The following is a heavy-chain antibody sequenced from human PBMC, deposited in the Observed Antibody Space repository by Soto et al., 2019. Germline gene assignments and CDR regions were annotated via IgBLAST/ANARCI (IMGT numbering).Heavy chain of an antibody. D-gene: IGHD3-10*01. CDR3: ARGLTRITMVRGGNWFDP. J-gene: IGHJ5*02. Sequence: SETLSLTCAVYGGSFSGYYWSWIRQPPGKGLEWIGEINHSGSTNYNPSLKSRVTISVDTSKNQFSLKLSSVTAADTAVYYCARGLTRITMVRGGNWFDPWGQGTLVTVS. CDR1: GGSFSGYY. V-gene: IGHV4-34*01. CDR2: INHSGST.